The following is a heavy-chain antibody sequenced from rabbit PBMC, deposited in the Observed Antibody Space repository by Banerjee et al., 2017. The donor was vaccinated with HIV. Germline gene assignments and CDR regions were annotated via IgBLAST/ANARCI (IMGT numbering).Heavy chain of an antibody. CDR3: ARDGWGVTAFNL. CDR1: GFSFSSGYW. J-gene: IGHJ4*01. CDR2: IDVGGSGDT. V-gene: IGHV1S45*01. D-gene: IGHD4-1*01. Sequence: QEQLEESGGDLVKPEGSLTLTCTASGFSFSSGYWICWVRQAPGKGLEWIACIDVGGSGDTYYASWAKGRFTISKTSSTTVTLQMSSLTAADTATYFCARDGWGVTAFNLWGPGTLVTVS.